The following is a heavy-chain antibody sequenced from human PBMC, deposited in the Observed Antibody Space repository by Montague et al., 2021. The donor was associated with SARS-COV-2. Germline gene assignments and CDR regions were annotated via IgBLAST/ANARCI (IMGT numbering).Heavy chain of an antibody. V-gene: IGHV4-39*01. Sequence: SETLSLTCSVSGGSISTSNYYWGWIRQPPGKGLEWIGSVYSSGSTYYNPPLKSRVTVSVDTSKNQFSLKISSVTAADTAVYFCAGQSDSGPFDHWGQGTLVTVSS. J-gene: IGHJ4*02. CDR2: VYSSGST. CDR1: GGSISTSNYY. D-gene: IGHD6-25*01. CDR3: AGQSDSGPFDH.